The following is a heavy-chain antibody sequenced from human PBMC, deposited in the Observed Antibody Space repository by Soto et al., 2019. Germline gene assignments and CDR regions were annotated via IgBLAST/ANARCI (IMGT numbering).Heavy chain of an antibody. CDR2: IYYSGST. CDR1: GGSISSGGYY. D-gene: IGHD4-17*01. V-gene: IGHV4-31*03. J-gene: IGHJ5*02. CDR3: ARALTTVTVFDP. Sequence: QVQLQESGPGLVKPSQTLSLTCTVSGGSISSGGYYWSWIRQHPGKGLEWIGYIYYSGSTHYNPSLKSRVTISVDASKNQFSLKLSSVTAADPAVYYCARALTTVTVFDPWGQGTLVTVSS.